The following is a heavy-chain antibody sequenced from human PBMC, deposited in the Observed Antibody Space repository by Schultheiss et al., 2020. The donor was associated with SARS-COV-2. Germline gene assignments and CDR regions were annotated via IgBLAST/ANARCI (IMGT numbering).Heavy chain of an antibody. CDR3: ASSQDVHGDYVPMDV. Sequence: SQTLSLTCTVSGGSISSAGYYWSWIRQPPGKGLEWIGSIYHSGSTYYNPSLKSRVTISVDTSKNQFSLKLSSVTAADTAVYYCASSQDVHGDYVPMDVWGQGTTVTVSS. CDR1: GGSISSAGYY. J-gene: IGHJ6*02. CDR2: IYHSGST. V-gene: IGHV4-39*01. D-gene: IGHD4-17*01.